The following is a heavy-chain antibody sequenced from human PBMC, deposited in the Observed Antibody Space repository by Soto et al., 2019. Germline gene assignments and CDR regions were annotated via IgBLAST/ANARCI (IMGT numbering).Heavy chain of an antibody. CDR2: TYYRSKWYN. CDR3: ARDRLGGPHYYYYGMDV. Sequence: PSQTLSLTCAISGDSVSSNSAALNWIMQSPSRGLEWLGRTYYRSKWYNDYAVSVKSRITINPDTSKNQFSLQLNSVTPEDTAVYYCARDRLGGPHYYYYGMDVWGQGTTVTVSS. D-gene: IGHD3-16*01. J-gene: IGHJ6*02. V-gene: IGHV6-1*01. CDR1: GDSVSSNSAA.